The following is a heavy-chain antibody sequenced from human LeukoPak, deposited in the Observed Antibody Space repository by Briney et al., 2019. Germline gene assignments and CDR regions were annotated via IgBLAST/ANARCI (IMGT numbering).Heavy chain of an antibody. CDR1: GYTFTGYD. J-gene: IGHJ6*03. CDR2: INPNSGGT. Sequence: ASVKVSCKASGYTFTGYDMHRVRQAPGQGLECRGGINPNSGGTNRAQKFQGRVTMPRDTSIRTAYMELSRLRSDDTSGYYCASIAALSDYDMDVWGKGTPVTVSS. V-gene: IGHV1-2*02. D-gene: IGHD2-15*01. CDR3: ASIAALSDYDMDV.